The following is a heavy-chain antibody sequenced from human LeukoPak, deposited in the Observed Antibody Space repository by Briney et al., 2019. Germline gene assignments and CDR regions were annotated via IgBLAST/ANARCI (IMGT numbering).Heavy chain of an antibody. Sequence: GGSLRLSCAASGFTFATYGMSWVRQAPGKGLQWVSAISGGDVSIYYADSVKGRFTISRDNSKNTLYLQMNSLRAEDTALYYCAKRERYDSSGYYPNAFDIWGQGTMVTVSS. CDR2: ISGGDVSI. CDR3: AKRERYDSSGYYPNAFDI. V-gene: IGHV3-23*01. D-gene: IGHD3-22*01. J-gene: IGHJ3*02. CDR1: GFTFATYG.